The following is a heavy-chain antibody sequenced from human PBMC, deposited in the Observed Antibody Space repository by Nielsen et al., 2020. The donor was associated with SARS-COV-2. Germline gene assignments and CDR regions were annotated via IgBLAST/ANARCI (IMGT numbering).Heavy chain of an antibody. J-gene: IGHJ6*02. V-gene: IGHV1-69*04. CDR3: ARGGYSYGFRDLRGAYYYGMDV. Sequence: SVKVSCKASGGTFSSYAISWVRQAPGQGLEWMGRIIPILGIANYAQKFQGRVTITADKSTSTAYMELSSLRSEDTAVYYCARGGYSYGFRDLRGAYYYGMDVWGQGTTVTVSS. D-gene: IGHD5-18*01. CDR1: GGTFSSYA. CDR2: IIPILGIA.